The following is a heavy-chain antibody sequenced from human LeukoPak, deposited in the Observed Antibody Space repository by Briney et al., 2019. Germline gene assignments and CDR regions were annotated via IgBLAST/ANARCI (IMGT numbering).Heavy chain of an antibody. CDR3: VRGMGAIDY. D-gene: IGHD4/OR15-4a*01. V-gene: IGHV3-48*02. Sequence: PGGSLRLSCAASGFIFSSYSMNWVRQAPGKGLEWVSYISSSSGTKYYADSVKGRFTISRDNAKNSLYLQMNSLRDEDTAVYSCVRGMGAIDYWGQGTLVTVSS. CDR1: GFIFSSYS. J-gene: IGHJ4*02. CDR2: ISSSSGTK.